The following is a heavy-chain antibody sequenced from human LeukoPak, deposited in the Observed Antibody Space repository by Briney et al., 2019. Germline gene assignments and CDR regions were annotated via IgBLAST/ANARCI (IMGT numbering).Heavy chain of an antibody. V-gene: IGHV4-59*08. CDR1: GGSISSYY. Sequence: SETLSLTCTVSGGSISSYYWSWIRQPPGKGLEWIGYIYYSGSTNYNPSLKSRVTISVDTSKNQFSLKLSSVTAADTAVYYCARHRHYAWGYWGQGTLVTVSS. CDR3: ARHRHYAWGY. D-gene: IGHD3-16*01. J-gene: IGHJ4*02. CDR2: IYYSGST.